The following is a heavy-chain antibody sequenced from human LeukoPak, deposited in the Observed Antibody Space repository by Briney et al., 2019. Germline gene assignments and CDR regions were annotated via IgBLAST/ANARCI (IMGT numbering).Heavy chain of an antibody. CDR3: ARADSGYDGVYFDY. CDR2: INPNTGDT. V-gene: IGHV1-2*02. Sequence: ASVKVSCKASGFTFNAYYIHWVRQAPGQGLEWMGWINPNTGDTNYAQKFQGRVTMTRDTSISTAYMELSRLRSDDTAVYYCARADSGYDGVYFDYWGQGTLVTVSS. CDR1: GFTFNAYY. D-gene: IGHD5-12*01. J-gene: IGHJ4*02.